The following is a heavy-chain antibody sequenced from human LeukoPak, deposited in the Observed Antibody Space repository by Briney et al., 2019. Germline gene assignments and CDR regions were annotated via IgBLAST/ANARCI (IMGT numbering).Heavy chain of an antibody. D-gene: IGHD4-17*01. V-gene: IGHV3-30-3*01. CDR3: ARGGDYGDAQIDH. CDR2: ISYDGSKK. Sequence: PGGSLRLSCAASGFTFSSYAMSWVRQAPGKGLEWVAVISYDGSKKYYANSVKGRFTISRDNSKNTLYMQMSSLRAEDTAVYYCARGGDYGDAQIDHWGQGTLVTVSS. CDR1: GFTFSSYA. J-gene: IGHJ5*02.